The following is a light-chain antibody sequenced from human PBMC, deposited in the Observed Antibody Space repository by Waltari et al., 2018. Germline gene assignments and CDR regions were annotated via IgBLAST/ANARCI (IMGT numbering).Light chain of an antibody. CDR1: SGSVSPNNF. CDR2: STN. J-gene: IGLJ2*01. CDR3: LLYIGSGIWV. Sequence: TVVTQEPSLSLSPGGTVTPTCGLGSGSVSPNNFPNWYQQTPGQAPRTLIYSTNTRPSGVPDRFTASILGNKAALTITGAQADDESDYFCLLYIGSGIWVFGGGTRLTVL. V-gene: IGLV8-61*01.